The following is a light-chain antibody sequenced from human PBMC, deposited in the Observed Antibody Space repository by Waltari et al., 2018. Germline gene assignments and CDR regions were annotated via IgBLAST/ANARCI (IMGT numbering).Light chain of an antibody. CDR3: QQRSNWPPVVT. J-gene: IGKJ5*01. CDR1: QSVSSS. Sequence: EIVLTQSPATLSLSPGERATLSCRASQSVSSSLAWYQHKPGQSPRLLIYDASNRATGIPARFSGSGSGTYFTLTISSLEPEDFAVYYCQQRSNWPPVVTFGQGTRLEIK. CDR2: DAS. V-gene: IGKV3-11*01.